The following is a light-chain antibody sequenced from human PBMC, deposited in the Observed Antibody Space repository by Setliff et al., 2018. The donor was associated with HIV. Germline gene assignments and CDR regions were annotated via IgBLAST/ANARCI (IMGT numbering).Light chain of an antibody. CDR3: SSYTTNTTVV. V-gene: IGLV2-14*01. Sequence: QSALTQPASVSGSPGQSITISCTGTSSDVGNYNYVSWYQQHPGKAPKLMIYEVTYRPSGVSNLFSGSKSGNTASLTISGLQAEDEADYYCSSYTTNTTVVFGTGTKGTVL. J-gene: IGLJ1*01. CDR2: EVT. CDR1: SSDVGNYNY.